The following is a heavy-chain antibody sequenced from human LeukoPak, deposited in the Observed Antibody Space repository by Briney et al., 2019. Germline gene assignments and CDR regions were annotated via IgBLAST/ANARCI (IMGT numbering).Heavy chain of an antibody. CDR3: ARVLYYYGMDV. V-gene: IGHV4-59*01. CDR1: GGSFSGYY. D-gene: IGHD3-3*01. Sequence: TSETLSLTCVVYGGSFSGYYWSWIRQPPGKGLEWIGYIYYSGSTNYNPSLKSRVTISVDTSKNQFSLKLSSVTAADTAVYYCARVLYYYGMDVWGQGTTVTVSS. CDR2: IYYSGST. J-gene: IGHJ6*02.